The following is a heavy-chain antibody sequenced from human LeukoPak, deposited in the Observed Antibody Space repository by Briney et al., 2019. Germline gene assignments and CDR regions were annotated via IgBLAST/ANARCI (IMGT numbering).Heavy chain of an antibody. J-gene: IGHJ5*02. Sequence: GASVKVSCKASGYTFTNYGVSWVRQAPGQGLEWMGRISAYNGNTNYAQKLQGRVTMTRDTSTNTAYMELRSLRSDDTAVYYCARYLPTIRGVIPPWFDPWGQGTLVTVSS. V-gene: IGHV1-18*01. D-gene: IGHD3-10*01. CDR2: ISAYNGNT. CDR1: GYTFTNYG. CDR3: ARYLPTIRGVIPPWFDP.